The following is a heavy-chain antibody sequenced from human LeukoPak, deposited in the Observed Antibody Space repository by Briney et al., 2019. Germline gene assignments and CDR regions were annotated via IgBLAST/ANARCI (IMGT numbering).Heavy chain of an antibody. CDR1: GFTFSNAW. CDR3: AKLTTS. CDR2: IYSGGNT. Sequence: PGGSLRLSCAASGFTFSNAWMNWVRQAPGKGLEWVSVIYSGGNTNYADSVKGRFTISRDNSKNTLYLQMNSLRAEDTAVYYCAKLTTSWGQGTLVTVSS. J-gene: IGHJ4*02. D-gene: IGHD4-11*01. V-gene: IGHV3-53*01.